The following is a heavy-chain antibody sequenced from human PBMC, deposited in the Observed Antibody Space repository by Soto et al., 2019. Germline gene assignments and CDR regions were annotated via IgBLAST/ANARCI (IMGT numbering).Heavy chain of an antibody. CDR3: ARDMNGIAPAGGYFEY. CDR2: INPSGGSA. CDR1: GYTFSNYY. Sequence: QVHLVQSGAEVRKPGASVKVSCKASGYTFSNYYMHWVRQAPGQGLEWMGIINPSGGSASYAQKFQGRVTMTRDTSTSTVYMELSSLRSEDTAVYYCARDMNGIAPAGGYFEYWGQGTLVTVSS. V-gene: IGHV1-46*03. D-gene: IGHD6-13*01. J-gene: IGHJ4*02.